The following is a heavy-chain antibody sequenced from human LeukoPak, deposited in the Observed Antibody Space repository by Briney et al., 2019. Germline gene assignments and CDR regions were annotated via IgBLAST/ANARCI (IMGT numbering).Heavy chain of an antibody. Sequence: GGSLRLSCAASGFTFSTYWMHWVRQAPGKGLVWVSRINTDGSSTNYADSVKGRFTISRGNAKNTLYLQMNSLRAEDTAVYYCASPKRGGAFDMWGQGTVVTVSS. D-gene: IGHD2-15*01. CDR1: GFTFSTYW. CDR3: ASPKRGGAFDM. CDR2: INTDGSST. J-gene: IGHJ3*02. V-gene: IGHV3-74*01.